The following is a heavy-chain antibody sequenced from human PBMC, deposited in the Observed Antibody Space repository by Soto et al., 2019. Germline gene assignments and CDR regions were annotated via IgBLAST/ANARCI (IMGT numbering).Heavy chain of an antibody. V-gene: IGHV3-9*01. Sequence: GGSLRLSCASSVFTFDDYAMHCVRQSPGKCLEWVSGISWNSGSIGYADSVKGRFTISRDNAKNSLYLQMNSLRAEDTALYYCAKDFWHYYDSSGYYSDAFDIWGQGTMVTVS. D-gene: IGHD3-22*01. CDR3: AKDFWHYYDSSGYYSDAFDI. J-gene: IGHJ3*02. CDR2: ISWNSGSI. CDR1: VFTFDDYA.